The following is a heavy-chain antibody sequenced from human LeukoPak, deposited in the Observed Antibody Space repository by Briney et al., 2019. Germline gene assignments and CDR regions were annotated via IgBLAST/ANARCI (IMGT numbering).Heavy chain of an antibody. V-gene: IGHV3-23*01. CDR3: AKYLSRANYYYNGMDV. J-gene: IGHJ6*02. CDR2: ISGSGGST. D-gene: IGHD2/OR15-2a*01. Sequence: GGSLRLSCAASGFTFSSYAMSWVRQAPGKGLEWVSAISGSGGSTYYADAVKGRFTISRDNSKNTLYLQMNSLRAEDTAIYYCAKYLSRANYYYNGMDVWGQGTTVTVSS. CDR1: GFTFSSYA.